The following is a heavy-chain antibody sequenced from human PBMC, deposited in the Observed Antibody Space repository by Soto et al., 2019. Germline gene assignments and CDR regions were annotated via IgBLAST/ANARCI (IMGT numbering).Heavy chain of an antibody. CDR2: IWNDGSNK. CDR3: ARNLPPGAFDY. Sequence: GSLRLSCVASGFGFSSYGMHWVRQAPGKGLGWVAFIWNDGSNKFHAESVKGRFTVYRDNSRRRIYLQMNSLRVDDTALYYCARNLPPGAFDYWGQGTQVTVSS. V-gene: IGHV3-33*01. J-gene: IGHJ4*02. CDR1: GFGFSSYG.